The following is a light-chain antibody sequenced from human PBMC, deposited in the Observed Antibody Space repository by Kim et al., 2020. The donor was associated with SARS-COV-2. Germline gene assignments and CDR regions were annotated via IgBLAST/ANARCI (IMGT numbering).Light chain of an antibody. V-gene: IGLV1-44*01. J-gene: IGLJ2*01. CDR1: ISNIGTNT. CDR3: AAWDDSRTVL. CDR2: SNN. Sequence: QSVLTQLPSASGTPGQRVTISCSGSISNIGTNTVNWYQQLPGTAPKLLIYSNNQRPSGVHDRFSGSKSGTSASLAISGLQSDDEADYYCAAWDDSRTVLFGGGTQLTVL.